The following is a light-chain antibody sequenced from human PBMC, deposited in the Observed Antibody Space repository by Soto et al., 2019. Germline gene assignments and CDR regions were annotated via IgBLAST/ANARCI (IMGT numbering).Light chain of an antibody. CDR1: SSNIGNNY. V-gene: IGLV1-51*02. CDR3: GTWDSSLSARWV. J-gene: IGLJ3*02. CDR2: ENN. Sequence: QSVLTQPPSVSAAPGQKVTISCSGSSSNIGNNYVSWYQQLPGTAPKLLIYENNKRPSGIPDRFSGSKSGTSATLGITGLQTGYEADYYCGTWDSSLSARWVFGGGTKITV.